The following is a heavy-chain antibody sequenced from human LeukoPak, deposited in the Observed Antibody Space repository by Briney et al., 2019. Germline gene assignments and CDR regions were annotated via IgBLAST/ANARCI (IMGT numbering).Heavy chain of an antibody. CDR2: INPNSGGT. D-gene: IGHD5-24*01. Sequence: GASVKVSCKASGYTFTSYYMHWVRQAPGQGLGWMGWINPNSGGTNYAQKFQGWVTMTRDTSISTAYMELSRLRSDDTAVYYCARDSSRGLASPPYYWGQGTLVTVSS. CDR3: ARDSSRGLASPPYY. CDR1: GYTFTSYY. V-gene: IGHV1-2*04. J-gene: IGHJ4*02.